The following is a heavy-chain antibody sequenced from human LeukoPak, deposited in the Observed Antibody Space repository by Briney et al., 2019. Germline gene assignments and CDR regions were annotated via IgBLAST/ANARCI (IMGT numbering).Heavy chain of an antibody. J-gene: IGHJ4*02. D-gene: IGHD2-15*01. V-gene: IGHV4-59*01. CDR2: IYYSGNT. CDR1: GGSIRSYY. Sequence: PSETLSLTCTVPGGSIRSYYWSWIRQPPGKGLEWIGYIYYSGNTHYNPSLRSRDTISVDTSKNQFSLKLNSVTAADTAVYYCARVRINCSGGNCYSEHFDYWGQGTLVTVSS. CDR3: ARVRINCSGGNCYSEHFDY.